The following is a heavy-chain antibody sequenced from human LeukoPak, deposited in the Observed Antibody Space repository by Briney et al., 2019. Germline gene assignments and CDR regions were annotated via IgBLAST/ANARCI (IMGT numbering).Heavy chain of an antibody. V-gene: IGHV4-34*01. D-gene: IGHD3-22*01. CDR3: ARDRDSSGYYAYYFDY. J-gene: IGHJ4*02. Sequence: SETLSLTCAVYGGSFSGYYWSWIRQPPGKGLEWIGEINHSGSTNYNPSLKSRVTISVDTSKNQFSLKLSSVTAADTAAYYCARDRDSSGYYAYYFDYWGQGTLVTVSS. CDR2: INHSGST. CDR1: GGSFSGYY.